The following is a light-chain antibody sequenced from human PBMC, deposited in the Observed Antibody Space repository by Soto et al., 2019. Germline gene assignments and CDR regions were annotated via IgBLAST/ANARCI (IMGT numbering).Light chain of an antibody. CDR1: QSVSSN. J-gene: IGKJ1*01. CDR2: GAS. Sequence: EIVRTQSPATLSVSPGERATLSCRASQSVSSNLAWYQQKPGQAPRLLIYGASTRATGIPARFSGSGSGTEFTFSISSMQSEDFAVYYCQQYNNWPRTFGEGTKVEIK. V-gene: IGKV3-15*01. CDR3: QQYNNWPRT.